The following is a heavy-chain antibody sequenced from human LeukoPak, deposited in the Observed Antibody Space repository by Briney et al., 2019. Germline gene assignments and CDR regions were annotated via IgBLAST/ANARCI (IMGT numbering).Heavy chain of an antibody. V-gene: IGHV3-64*01. CDR2: IGADGGGT. Sequence: GGSLRLSCTASGFTFSAYAMHWVRQAPGKGLEHVSAIGADGGGTYYGNSVKGRFTISRDNSKNTLYLQMGSLGTEDMAVYYCARDLGGVAEYYFDHWGQGTLVTVSS. J-gene: IGHJ4*02. CDR3: ARDLGGVAEYYFDH. D-gene: IGHD6-19*01. CDR1: GFTFSAYA.